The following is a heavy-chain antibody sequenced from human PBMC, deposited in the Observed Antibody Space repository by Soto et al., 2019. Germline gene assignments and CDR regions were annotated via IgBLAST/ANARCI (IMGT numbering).Heavy chain of an antibody. V-gene: IGHV3-74*01. CDR1: GFIFSNCW. Sequence: GGSLRLSCVASGFIFSNCWMHWVRQAPGMGLVWVSHINSDGSSTTYADSVKGRFTISRDNAKNTLYLQMNSLRAEDTAVYYCVRAIGHYGMDVWGRGTTVTVSS. D-gene: IGHD3-22*01. CDR2: INSDGSST. CDR3: VRAIGHYGMDV. J-gene: IGHJ6*02.